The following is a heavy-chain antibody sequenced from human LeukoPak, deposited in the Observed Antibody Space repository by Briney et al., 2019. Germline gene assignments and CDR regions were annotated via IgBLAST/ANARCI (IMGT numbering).Heavy chain of an antibody. CDR3: ARTTVTNMFDF. CDR2: FYHSGSI. D-gene: IGHD4-17*01. J-gene: IGHJ4*02. CDR1: GASISSGTHS. V-gene: IGHV4-30-2*01. Sequence: RTSQTLSLTCTVSGASISSGTHSWSWIRQPPGKGLEWIGYFYHSGSIYYNPSLKSRVTISVDRSKDQLSLNLTSVTAADTAVYYCARTTVTNMFDFWGQGTPVTVSS.